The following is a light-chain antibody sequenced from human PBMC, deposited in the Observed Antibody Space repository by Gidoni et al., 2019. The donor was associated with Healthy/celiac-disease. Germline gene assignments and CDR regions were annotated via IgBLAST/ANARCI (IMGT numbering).Light chain of an antibody. CDR2: DAS. CDR1: QSVSSY. CDR3: QQRSNWPKT. V-gene: IGKV3-11*01. J-gene: IGKJ2*01. Sequence: EIVFTQSPATLSLSPGERATLPRRASQSVSSYLVWYQQKPAQAPRLLIYDASNRATGIPPRFSGSGSGTDFTLTISSLEPEDFAVYYCQQRSNWPKTFGQGTKLEIK.